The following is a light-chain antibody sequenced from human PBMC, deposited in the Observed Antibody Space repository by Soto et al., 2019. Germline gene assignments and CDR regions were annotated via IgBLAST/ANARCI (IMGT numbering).Light chain of an antibody. Sequence: EIVLTQSPATLSLSPGERATLSCSASQRVTGYSAWYQQKPGQAPTLLIYDASSRATGIPARFSGSGSWTDFTLNITSLGPEDFAVYYCQQRSDWPATCGEGNKVEI. CDR3: QQRSDWPAT. CDR2: DAS. J-gene: IGKJ4*01. V-gene: IGKV3-11*01. CDR1: QRVTGY.